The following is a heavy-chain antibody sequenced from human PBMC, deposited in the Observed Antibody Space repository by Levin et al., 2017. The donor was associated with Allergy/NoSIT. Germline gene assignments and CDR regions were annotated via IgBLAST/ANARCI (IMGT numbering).Heavy chain of an antibody. CDR2: ITTNGDTT. V-gene: IGHV3-23*01. CDR1: GFTFSSYA. CDR3: AKGGRYYGMDV. Sequence: GGSLRLSCAASGFTFSSYAMSWVRQAPGKGLQWISVITTNGDTTYYSDSVKGRFTGSRDSSKNTVYLQMNSLRAEDTAVYYCAKGGRYYGMDVWGQGTTVTVSS. J-gene: IGHJ6*02.